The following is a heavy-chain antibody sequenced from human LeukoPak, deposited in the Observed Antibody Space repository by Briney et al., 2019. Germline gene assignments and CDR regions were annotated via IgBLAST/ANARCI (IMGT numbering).Heavy chain of an antibody. CDR1: GFTFSSYG. Sequence: PGGTLRLSCAASGFTFSSYGMSWVRQAPGKGLEWVSGISDSGGSTYYADSVKGRFTISRDNSKNTLYLQMNSLRAEDTAVYYCAKEGRDYYFDYWGQGTLVTVSS. D-gene: IGHD3/OR15-3a*01. J-gene: IGHJ4*02. V-gene: IGHV3-23*01. CDR3: AKEGRDYYFDY. CDR2: ISDSGGST.